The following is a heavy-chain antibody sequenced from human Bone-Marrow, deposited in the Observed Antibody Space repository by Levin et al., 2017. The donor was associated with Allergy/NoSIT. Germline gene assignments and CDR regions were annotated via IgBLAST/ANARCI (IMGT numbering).Heavy chain of an antibody. V-gene: IGHV1-8*01. Sequence: GESLKISCKASGYTFTSYDINWVRQATGQGLEWMGWMNPNSGNTGYAQKFQGRVTMTRNTSISTAYMELSSLRSEDTAVYYCARGRAAIWFDYWGQGTLVTVSS. D-gene: IGHD2-2*02. J-gene: IGHJ4*02. CDR3: ARGRAAIWFDY. CDR2: MNPNSGNT. CDR1: GYTFTSYD.